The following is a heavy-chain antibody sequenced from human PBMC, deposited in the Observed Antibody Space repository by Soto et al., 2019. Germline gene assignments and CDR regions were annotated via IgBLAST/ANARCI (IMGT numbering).Heavy chain of an antibody. CDR1: GYTFTSYG. V-gene: IGHV1-18*01. J-gene: IGHJ4*02. CDR2: ISAYNGNT. D-gene: IGHD1-26*01. Sequence: ASVKVSCKASGYTFTSYGISWVRQAPGQGLEWMGWISAYNGNTNYAQKLQGRVTMTTDTSTSTAYMELRSLRSDDTAVYYCARLLYQWERLRGFDYWGQGTLVTVSS. CDR3: ARLLYQWERLRGFDY.